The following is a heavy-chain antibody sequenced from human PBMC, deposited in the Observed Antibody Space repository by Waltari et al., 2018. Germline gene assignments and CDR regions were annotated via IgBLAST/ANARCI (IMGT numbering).Heavy chain of an antibody. J-gene: IGHJ4*02. Sequence: QLQLQESGPGLVKPSETLSLTCTVSGGSISSSSYSWGWIRPPPGKGLEWIGSIYYSGSTYYNPSLKSRVTISVDTSKNQFSLKLSSVTAADTAVYYCARHREGRLSIAAPFDYWGQGTLVTVSS. CDR3: ARHREGRLSIAAPFDY. CDR1: GGSISSSSYS. CDR2: IYYSGST. V-gene: IGHV4-39*01. D-gene: IGHD6-6*01.